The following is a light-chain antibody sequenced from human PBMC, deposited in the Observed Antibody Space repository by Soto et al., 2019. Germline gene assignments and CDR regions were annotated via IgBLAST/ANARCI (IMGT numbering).Light chain of an antibody. CDR2: QDS. CDR3: QAWDSSAAV. CDR1: KLGEKY. V-gene: IGLV3-1*01. Sequence: SYELTQPPSVSVSPGQTASITCSGDKLGEKYACWYQQKPGHSPVLVIYQDSKRPSGIPERFSGSNSGNTATLTISGAQGMDEADYYCQAWDSSAAVFGTGTKLTVL. J-gene: IGLJ1*01.